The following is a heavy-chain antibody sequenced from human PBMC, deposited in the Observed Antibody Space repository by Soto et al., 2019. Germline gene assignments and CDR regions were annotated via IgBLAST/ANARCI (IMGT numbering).Heavy chain of an antibody. CDR1: GFTFSSYG. Sequence: GGSLRLSCAASGFTFSSYGMHWVRQAPGKGLEWVAVIWYDGSNKYYADSVKGRFTISRDNSKNTLYLQMNSLRAEDTAVYYCARALHPYNWNYGGDYYYYGMDVWGQGTTVTVSS. J-gene: IGHJ6*02. D-gene: IGHD1-7*01. CDR2: IWYDGSNK. V-gene: IGHV3-33*01. CDR3: ARALHPYNWNYGGDYYYYGMDV.